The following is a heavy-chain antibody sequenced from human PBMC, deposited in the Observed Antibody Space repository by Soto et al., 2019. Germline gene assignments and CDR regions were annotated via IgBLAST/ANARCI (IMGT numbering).Heavy chain of an antibody. CDR1: GFTVSSNY. J-gene: IGHJ4*02. CDR2: IYSGGST. CDR3: ARGLTMVRGVIVPVNYFDY. V-gene: IGHV3-66*01. Sequence: PGGSLRLSCAASGFTVSSNYMSWVRQAPGKGLEWVSVIYSGGSTYYADSVKGRFTISRDNSKNTLYLQMNSLRAEDTAVYYCARGLTMVRGVIVPVNYFDYWGQGTLVTVSS. D-gene: IGHD3-10*01.